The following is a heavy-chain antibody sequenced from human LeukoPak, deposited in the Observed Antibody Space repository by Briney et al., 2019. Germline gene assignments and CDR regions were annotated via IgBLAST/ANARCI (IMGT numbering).Heavy chain of an antibody. V-gene: IGHV3-23*01. CDR1: GFTFSSYA. Sequence: PGGSLRLFCAASGFTFSSYAMSWVRQAPGKGLEWVSAISGRGGSTYYADSVKGRSTISRDNYKNTLHLQMNSLRAEDTAVYYWAKEGYYDSSGYYYLSSFDYWGQGTLVTVSS. CDR3: AKEGYYDSSGYYYLSSFDY. CDR2: ISGRGGST. J-gene: IGHJ4*02. D-gene: IGHD3-22*01.